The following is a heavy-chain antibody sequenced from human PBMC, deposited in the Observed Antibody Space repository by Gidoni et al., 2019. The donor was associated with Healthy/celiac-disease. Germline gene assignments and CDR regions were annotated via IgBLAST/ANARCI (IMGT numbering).Heavy chain of an antibody. V-gene: IGHV2-5*01. CDR2: IYWNDDK. J-gene: IGHJ4*02. CDR3: AHSGINNWNPPFDY. Sequence: QITLKESGPTLVKPTQTLTLTCTFSGFSLSTSGVGVGWIRQPPGKALEWLALIYWNDDKRYSPSLKSRLTITKDTSKNQVVLTMTNMDPVDTATYYCAHSGINNWNPPFDYWGQGTLVTVSS. CDR1: GFSLSTSGVG. D-gene: IGHD1-20*01.